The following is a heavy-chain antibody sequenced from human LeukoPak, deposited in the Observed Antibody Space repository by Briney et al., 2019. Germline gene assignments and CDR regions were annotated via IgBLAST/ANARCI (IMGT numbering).Heavy chain of an antibody. D-gene: IGHD6-19*01. CDR1: GGSISSSSYY. V-gene: IGHV4-39*01. Sequence: SETLSLTCTVSGGSISSSSYYWGWIRQPPGKGLEWIGSIYYSGSTYYNPSLKSRVTISVDTSKNQFSLKLSYVTAADTAVYYCARFLYSSGKDWGQGTLVTVSS. CDR3: ARFLYSSGKD. CDR2: IYYSGST. J-gene: IGHJ4*02.